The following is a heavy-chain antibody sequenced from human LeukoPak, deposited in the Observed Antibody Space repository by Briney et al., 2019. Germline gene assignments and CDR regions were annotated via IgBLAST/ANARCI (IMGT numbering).Heavy chain of an antibody. V-gene: IGHV4-31*03. D-gene: IGHD5-24*01. CDR3: ARDRGEMATTGYWFDP. Sequence: SQTLSLICTVSGGSISSGGYYWSWIRQHPGKGLEWIGYIYYSGSTYYNPSLKSRVTISVDTSKNQFSLKLSSVTTADTAVYYCARDRGEMATTGYWFDPWGQGTLVTVSS. CDR2: IYYSGST. CDR1: GGSISSGGYY. J-gene: IGHJ5*02.